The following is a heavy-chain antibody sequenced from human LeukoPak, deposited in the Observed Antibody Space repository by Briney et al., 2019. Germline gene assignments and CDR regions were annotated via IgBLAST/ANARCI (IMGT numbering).Heavy chain of an antibody. CDR3: ARHLLWFGESQDYYGMDV. J-gene: IGHJ6*02. CDR1: GYSISSGYY. D-gene: IGHD3-10*01. Sequence: SETLSLTCTVSGYSISSGYYWGWIRQPPGKGLEWIGSIYHSGSTYYNPSLKSRVTISVDTSKNQFSLKLSSVTAADTAVYYCARHLLWFGESQDYYGMDVWGQGTTVTVSS. CDR2: IYHSGST. V-gene: IGHV4-38-2*02.